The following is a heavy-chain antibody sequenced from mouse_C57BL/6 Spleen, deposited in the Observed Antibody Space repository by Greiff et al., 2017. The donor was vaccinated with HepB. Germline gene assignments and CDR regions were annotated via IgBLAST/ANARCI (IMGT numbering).Heavy chain of an antibody. Sequence: QVHVKQPGAELVKPGASVKLSCKASGYTFTSYWMHWVKQRPGQGLEWIGMIHPNSGSTNYNEKFKSKATLTVDKSSSTAYMQLSSLTSEDSAVYYCARGGGNYAMDYWGQGTSVTVSS. CDR3: ARGGGNYAMDY. V-gene: IGHV1-64*01. CDR1: GYTFTSYW. J-gene: IGHJ4*01. CDR2: IHPNSGST.